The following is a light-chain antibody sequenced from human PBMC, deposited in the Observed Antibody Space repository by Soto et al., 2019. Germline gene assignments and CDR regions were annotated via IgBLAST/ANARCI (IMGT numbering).Light chain of an antibody. Sequence: EMVLTQSPGPCFFSPGERPPLSARASRSVTSNNLAWYQQRPGQAPRVVIYGASTSATGIPERFSGSGSGTDFTLTISRLEPEDFAVYYCQQYGRSPFTFGPGTKVDIK. CDR2: GAS. J-gene: IGKJ3*01. CDR1: RSVTSNN. CDR3: QQYGRSPFT. V-gene: IGKV3-20*01.